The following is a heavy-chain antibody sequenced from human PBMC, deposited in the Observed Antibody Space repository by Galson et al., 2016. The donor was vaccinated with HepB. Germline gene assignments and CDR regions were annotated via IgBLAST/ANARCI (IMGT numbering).Heavy chain of an antibody. CDR3: AGTEFGIVEATTSIVGH. CDR2: IFHSGRV. Sequence: ETLSLTCAVSGVSISSSDWWSWVRQPPGQGLEWIGQIFHSGRVNYAPSLASRVTISIDTFNNHFSLRLTSVTAADTAVYYCAGTEFGIVEATTSIVGHWGQGTLVTVSS. V-gene: IGHV4-4*02. D-gene: IGHD1-26*01. CDR1: GVSISSSDW. J-gene: IGHJ5*02.